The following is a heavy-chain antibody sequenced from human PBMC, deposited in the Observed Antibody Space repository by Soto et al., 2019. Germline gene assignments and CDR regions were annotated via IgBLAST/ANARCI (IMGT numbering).Heavy chain of an antibody. D-gene: IGHD2-21*02. Sequence: SSTLSLTCTFSVASINSGGYYWNWVRLLPGRGLEWIGYIYFSGNTYYNPSLESRVTISLDTPQNQFSLKLNSVSAADTAVYYCASGDAWGVLLAYWGQGALVTVSS. CDR3: ASGDAWGVLLAY. V-gene: IGHV4-31*03. CDR2: IYFSGNT. J-gene: IGHJ4*02. CDR1: VASINSGGYY.